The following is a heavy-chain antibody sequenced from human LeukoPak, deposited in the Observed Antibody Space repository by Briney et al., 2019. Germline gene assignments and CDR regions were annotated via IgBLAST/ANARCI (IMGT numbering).Heavy chain of an antibody. CDR2: IIPILGIA. Sequence: ASVKVSCKASGGTFSIYAISWVRQAPGQGLEWMGRIIPILGIANYAQKFQGRVTITADKSTSTAYMELSSLRSEDTAVYYCARPSRGYCSGGSCYYFDYWGQGTLVTVSS. D-gene: IGHD2-15*01. CDR3: ARPSRGYCSGGSCYYFDY. J-gene: IGHJ4*02. CDR1: GGTFSIYA. V-gene: IGHV1-69*04.